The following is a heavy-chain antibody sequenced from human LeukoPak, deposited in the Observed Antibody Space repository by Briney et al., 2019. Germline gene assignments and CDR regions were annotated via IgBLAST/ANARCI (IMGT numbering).Heavy chain of an antibody. CDR1: GGSISSSSYY. CDR2: MSYSGST. J-gene: IGHJ6*03. CDR3: ARFYTTSQYGSGYMDV. V-gene: IGHV4-39*01. Sequence: SEALSLTCTVSGGSISSSSYYWGWIRQPPGKGLEWIGSMSYSGSTYYNPSLKSRVTIAVDTSKTQFSLKLSSVTAADTAVYYCARFYTTSQYGSGYMDVWGKGTTVTVSS. D-gene: IGHD3-10*01.